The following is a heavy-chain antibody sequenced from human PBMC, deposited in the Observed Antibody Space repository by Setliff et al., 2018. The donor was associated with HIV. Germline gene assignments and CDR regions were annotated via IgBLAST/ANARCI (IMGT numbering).Heavy chain of an antibody. J-gene: IGHJ4*02. Sequence: SETLSLTCAVYGGSLSGYYWSWIRQPPGKGLEWIGEINHSGSTNYNPSLKSRVTISVDTSKNQFPLKLSSVTAADTAVYYCARVRTNSDSDFWSGHISSDYFDYWGQGTLVTVSS. CDR2: INHSGST. CDR1: GGSLSGYY. D-gene: IGHD3-3*01. V-gene: IGHV4-34*01. CDR3: ARVRTNSDSDFWSGHISSDYFDY.